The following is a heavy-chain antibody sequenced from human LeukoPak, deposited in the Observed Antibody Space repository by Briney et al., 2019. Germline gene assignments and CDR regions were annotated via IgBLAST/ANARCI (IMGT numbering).Heavy chain of an antibody. V-gene: IGHV1-69*13. CDR1: GGTFSSYA. CDR3: ARDQFIAYDFWSGYYTN. Sequence: SVKVSCKASGGTFSSYAISWVRQAPGQGLEWMGGIIPIFGTANYAQRFQGRVTITADESTSTAYMELSSLRSEDTAVYYCARDQFIAYDFWSGYYTNWGQGTLVTVSS. D-gene: IGHD3-3*01. J-gene: IGHJ4*02. CDR2: IIPIFGTA.